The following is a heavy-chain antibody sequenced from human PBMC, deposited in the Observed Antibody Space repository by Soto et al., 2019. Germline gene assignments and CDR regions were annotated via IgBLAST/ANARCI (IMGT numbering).Heavy chain of an antibody. D-gene: IGHD1-26*01. CDR3: EPQEPPPFYYALDV. CDR1: GGSISGYY. J-gene: IGHJ6*02. CDR2: IYYRGST. V-gene: IGHV4-59*01. Sequence: SETLSLTCNVSGGSISGYYWSWIRQPPGKGLEYIGYIYYRGSTNYNPSLESRVTMSVDTSRNQFSLKVNSVTAADTAVYYCEPQEPPPFYYALDVWGQGTTVTVSS.